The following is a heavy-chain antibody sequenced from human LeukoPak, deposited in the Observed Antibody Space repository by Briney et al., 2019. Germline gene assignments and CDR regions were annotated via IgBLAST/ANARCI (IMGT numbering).Heavy chain of an antibody. J-gene: IGHJ3*02. V-gene: IGHV3-23*01. Sequence: GGSLSLSCAASGFTFSAYGVTWVRQAPGKGLEWVSSMGVSGDNVHYADSVKGRFAISRDNSKNTLYLQMNSLRAEDAAVYYCAKDPNGDYVGAFDTWGQGTMVIVSS. CDR2: MGVSGDNV. CDR3: AKDPNGDYVGAFDT. D-gene: IGHD4-17*01. CDR1: GFTFSAYG.